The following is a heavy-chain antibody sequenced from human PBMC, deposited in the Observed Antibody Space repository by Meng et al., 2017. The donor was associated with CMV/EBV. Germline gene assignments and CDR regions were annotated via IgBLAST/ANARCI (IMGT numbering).Heavy chain of an antibody. Sequence: GESLKISCAASGFTFSSYGMHWVRQAPGKGLEWVAFIRYDGSNKYYADSVKGRFTISRDNSKNTLYLQMNSLRAEDTAVYYCASQGLNDYYDAGMGAFDIWGQGTMVTVSS. CDR2: IRYDGSNK. CDR3: ASQGLNDYYDAGMGAFDI. J-gene: IGHJ3*02. V-gene: IGHV3-30*02. D-gene: IGHD3-10*01. CDR1: GFTFSSYG.